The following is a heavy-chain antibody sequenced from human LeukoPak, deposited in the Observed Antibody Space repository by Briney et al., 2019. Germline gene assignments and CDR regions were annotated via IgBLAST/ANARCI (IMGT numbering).Heavy chain of an antibody. V-gene: IGHV3-21*01. Sequence: GGSLRLSCAASGFTFSSYSMNWVRQAPGKGLEWVSSISSSSSYIYYADSVKGRFTISRDNAKNSLYLQMNSLRAEDTAVYYCARAPSTYSGSYRYFDYWGQGTLVTVSS. CDR2: ISSSSSYI. CDR1: GFTFSSYS. D-gene: IGHD1-26*01. J-gene: IGHJ4*02. CDR3: ARAPSTYSGSYRYFDY.